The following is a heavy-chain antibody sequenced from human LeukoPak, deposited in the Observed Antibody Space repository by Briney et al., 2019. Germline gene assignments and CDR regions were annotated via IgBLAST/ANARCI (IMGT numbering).Heavy chain of an antibody. CDR1: GGSISSSNW. CDR2: IYHSGST. J-gene: IGHJ4*02. V-gene: IGHV4-4*02. CDR3: ARYYDSSGYWSTPHFDS. Sequence: SETLSLTCAVSGGSISSSNWWSWVRQPPGKGLEWIGEIYHSGSTNYNPSLKSRVTISVDTSKNQFSLKLSSVTAADTAVYYCARYYDSSGYWSTPHFDSWGQGTLVTVSS. D-gene: IGHD3-22*01.